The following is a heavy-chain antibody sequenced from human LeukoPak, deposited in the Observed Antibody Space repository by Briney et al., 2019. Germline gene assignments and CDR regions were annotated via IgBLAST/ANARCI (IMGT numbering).Heavy chain of an antibody. CDR1: GYTFSSYW. D-gene: IGHD3-3*01. Sequence: GGSLRLSCKGSGYTFSSYWIGWVRQMPGKGLEWMGIIYPGDSDTRYSPSLQGQVTISVDTSIGTAYLQWSSLKASDTAIYYCARQNDFRLDYWGQGTLVTVSS. CDR3: ARQNDFRLDY. J-gene: IGHJ4*02. CDR2: IYPGDSDT. V-gene: IGHV5-51*01.